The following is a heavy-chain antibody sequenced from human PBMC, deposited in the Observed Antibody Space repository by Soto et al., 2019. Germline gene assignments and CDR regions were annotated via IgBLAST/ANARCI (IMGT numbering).Heavy chain of an antibody. D-gene: IGHD2-15*01. J-gene: IGHJ4*02. V-gene: IGHV4-30-2*01. CDR1: GGSISSGGYS. CDR3: ARYRRSFDGCRAVFDY. Sequence: PSETLSLTCAVSGGSISSGGYSWSWIRQPPGKGLEWIGYIYHSGSTYYNPSLKSRVTISVDRSKNQFSLKLSSVTAADTAVYYCARYRRSFDGCRAVFDYWGQGTLVTVSS. CDR2: IYHSGST.